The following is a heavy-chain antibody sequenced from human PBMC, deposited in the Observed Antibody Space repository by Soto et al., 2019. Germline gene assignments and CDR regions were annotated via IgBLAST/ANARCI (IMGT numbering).Heavy chain of an antibody. Sequence: QMQLRESGPGLVKPSETLSLTCTASGGSIVSSVHYWNWIRHLPGKGLEWIGYISYTGRTSYSPSLRSRVTMSVDPSENQFSLTLRSVTAADTALYVCARYRGGEDYYYGMEVWGVGTTVTVSS. D-gene: IGHD3-16*01. CDR1: GGSIVSSVHY. CDR2: ISYTGRT. J-gene: IGHJ6*04. V-gene: IGHV4-31*03. CDR3: ARYRGGEDYYYGMEV.